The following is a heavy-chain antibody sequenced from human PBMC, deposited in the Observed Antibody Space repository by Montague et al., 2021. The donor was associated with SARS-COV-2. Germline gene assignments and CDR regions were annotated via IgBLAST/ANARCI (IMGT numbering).Heavy chain of an antibody. J-gene: IGHJ4*02. Sequence: SETLSLTCTVSGDSISSSNHYWGWIRQPPGKGLEWVGSIYYRGNTYYNPSLKSRLTISVDTSKDEISLRLTSVTTADTALYYCARQRLLRVFRNHKDFDSWGQGTLVTVSS. D-gene: IGHD2-8*01. CDR1: GDSISSSNHY. CDR3: ARQRLLRVFRNHKDFDS. V-gene: IGHV4-39*01. CDR2: IYYRGNT.